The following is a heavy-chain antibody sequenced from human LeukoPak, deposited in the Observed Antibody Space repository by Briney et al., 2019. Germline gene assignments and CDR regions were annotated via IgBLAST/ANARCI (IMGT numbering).Heavy chain of an antibody. D-gene: IGHD4-23*01. CDR3: ARAEGYGGELDS. V-gene: IGHV3-30*04. J-gene: IGHJ4*02. CDR2: IPYEGSNK. Sequence: RWSLTLSCPSSGFTLSTYAMHWVRQPAGKGREWVGVIPYEGSNKYYADSVKGRFPISRENSKDRLYLQMNGRRAEDTAVYSCARAEGYGGELDSWGQGTLVTVSS. CDR1: GFTLSTYA.